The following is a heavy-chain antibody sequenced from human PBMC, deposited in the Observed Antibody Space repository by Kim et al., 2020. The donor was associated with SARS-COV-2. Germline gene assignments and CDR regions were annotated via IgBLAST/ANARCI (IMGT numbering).Heavy chain of an antibody. V-gene: IGHV3-9*01. Sequence: GGSLRLSCAASGFTFDDYAMHWVRQAPGKGLEWVSCISWNSGSIGYADSVKGRFTISRDNAKNSLYLQMNRLRDEDTALYYCAKAPSTEWETHYYDYYMDVWGRGTTLTVSS. CDR1: GFTFDDYA. J-gene: IGHJ6*03. CDR2: ISWNSGSI. CDR3: AKAPSTEWETHYYDYYMDV. D-gene: IGHD1-26*01.